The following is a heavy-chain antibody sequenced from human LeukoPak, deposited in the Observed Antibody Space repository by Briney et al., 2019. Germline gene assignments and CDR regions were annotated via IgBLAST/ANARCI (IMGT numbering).Heavy chain of an antibody. Sequence: SETLSLTCTVSGGSISSYYWSWIRQPPGKGLEWIGEINHSGSTNYNPSLKSRVTISVDTSKNQFSLKLSSVTAADTAVYYCASRLLYGSGSRIGCWGQGTLVTVSS. CDR2: INHSGST. CDR1: GGSISSYY. CDR3: ASRLLYGSGSRIGC. D-gene: IGHD3-10*01. J-gene: IGHJ4*02. V-gene: IGHV4-34*01.